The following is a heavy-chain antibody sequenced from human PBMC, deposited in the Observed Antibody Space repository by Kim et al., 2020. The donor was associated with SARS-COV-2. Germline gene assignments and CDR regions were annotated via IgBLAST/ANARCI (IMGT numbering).Heavy chain of an antibody. CDR2: ISWNSGSI. CDR3: AKISSWYGGYFDY. CDR1: GFTFDDYA. Sequence: GGSLRLSCAASGFTFDDYAMHWVRQAPGKGLEWVSGISWNSGSIGYADSVKGRFTISRDNAKNSLYLQMNSLRAEDTALYYCAKISSWYGGYFDYWGQGTLVTVSS. D-gene: IGHD6-13*01. V-gene: IGHV3-9*01. J-gene: IGHJ4*02.